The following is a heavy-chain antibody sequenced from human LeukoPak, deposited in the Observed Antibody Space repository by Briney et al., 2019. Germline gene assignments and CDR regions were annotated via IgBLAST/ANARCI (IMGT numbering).Heavy chain of an antibody. CDR3: ARVGGLYDFWSDPLHAFDI. CDR1: GLTFSSYA. CDR2: ISFDGSNA. D-gene: IGHD3-3*01. V-gene: IGHV3-30*14. Sequence: GRSLRTSCAASGLTFSSYAMHWVRQAPGKGLEWVAVISFDGSNAYYADSVRGRFTISRDNSKNTLYLQTNSLRAEDTAVYYCARVGGLYDFWSDPLHAFDIWGQGTMVTVSS. J-gene: IGHJ3*02.